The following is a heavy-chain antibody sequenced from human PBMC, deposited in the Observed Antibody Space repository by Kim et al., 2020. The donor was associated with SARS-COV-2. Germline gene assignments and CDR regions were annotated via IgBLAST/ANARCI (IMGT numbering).Heavy chain of an antibody. V-gene: IGHV4-30-2*04. Sequence: PSLKSRVSMSVDMSKNQCSLKLTSVTAADTAVYYCARVKAVNWGSKNAFDIWGQGTVVTVSS. CDR3: ARVKAVNWGSKNAFDI. J-gene: IGHJ3*02. D-gene: IGHD7-27*01.